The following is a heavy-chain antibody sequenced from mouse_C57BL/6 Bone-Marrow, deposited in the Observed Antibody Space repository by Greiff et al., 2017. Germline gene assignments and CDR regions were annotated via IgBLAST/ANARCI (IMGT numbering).Heavy chain of an antibody. CDR3: TRSEDY. CDR2: IDPETGGT. J-gene: IGHJ4*01. V-gene: IGHV1-15*01. Sequence: VKLLESGAELVRPGASVTLSCKASGYTFTDYEMHWVKQTPVHGLEWIGAIDPETGGTAYNQKYKGKAILTADKSSSTAYMELRSLTSEDSAVYYCTRSEDYWGQGTSVTVSS. CDR1: GYTFTDYE.